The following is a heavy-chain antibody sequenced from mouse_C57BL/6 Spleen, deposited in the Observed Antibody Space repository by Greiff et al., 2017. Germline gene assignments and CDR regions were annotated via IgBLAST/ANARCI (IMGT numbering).Heavy chain of an antibody. J-gene: IGHJ2*01. CDR3: TTLDGYYVTSFDY. CDR2: IDPENGDT. V-gene: IGHV14-4*01. Sequence: VQLQQSGAELVRPGASVTLSCTASGFNIKDDYMHWVKQRPEQGLEWIGWIDPENGDTEYASKFQGKAPITADTSSNTAYMQLSSLTSEDTAVYYCTTLDGYYVTSFDYWGQGTTLTVSS. D-gene: IGHD2-3*01. CDR1: GFNIKDDY.